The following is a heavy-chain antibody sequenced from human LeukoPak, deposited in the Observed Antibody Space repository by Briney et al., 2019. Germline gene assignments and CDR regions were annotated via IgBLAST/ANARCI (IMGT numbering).Heavy chain of an antibody. CDR2: ISCYSGNT. Sequence: ASVKVSCKASGYTFTNYGISWVRQAPGQGLEGMGWISCYSGNTNYVQKFQGRVTMTTDTSTSTVYMELRSLRSDDTAVYYCVRDIATVQHQDWGQGTLVTVSS. V-gene: IGHV1-18*01. J-gene: IGHJ4*02. CDR1: GYTFTNYG. CDR3: VRDIATVQHQD. D-gene: IGHD1-1*01.